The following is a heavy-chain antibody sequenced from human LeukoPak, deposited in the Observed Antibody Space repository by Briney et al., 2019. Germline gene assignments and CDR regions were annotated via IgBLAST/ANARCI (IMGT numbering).Heavy chain of an antibody. Sequence: GESLKISCKGSGYSFTSYWIAWVRQTPGEGLEWMGIIYPADSHTRYRPSFQGPVTFSVDKSISTAYLQWSSLEASDTAMYYCARGGYSDYAPFDYWGQGTLVTVSS. CDR1: GYSFTSYW. D-gene: IGHD5-12*01. J-gene: IGHJ4*02. CDR3: ARGGYSDYAPFDY. CDR2: IYPADSHT. V-gene: IGHV5-51*01.